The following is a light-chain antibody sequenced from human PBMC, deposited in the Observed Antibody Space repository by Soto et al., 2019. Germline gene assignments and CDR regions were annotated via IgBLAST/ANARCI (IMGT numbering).Light chain of an antibody. CDR1: QNNESY. J-gene: IGKJ1*01. V-gene: IGKV4-1*01. CDR3: QHYYNSWT. CDR2: WAS. Sequence: DIVMTQSPYSLAVSLGERATINCKSSQNNESYLAWYQQKAGQPPKLLIDWASTRASGVPDRFSGSGSGTDFTLTISSLQAEDVAVYYCQHYYNSWTFGQGTKVDIK.